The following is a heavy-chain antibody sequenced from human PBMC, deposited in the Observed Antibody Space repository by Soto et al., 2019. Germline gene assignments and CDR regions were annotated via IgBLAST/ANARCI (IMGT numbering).Heavy chain of an antibody. V-gene: IGHV1-58*01. CDR3: AADKNYYDRSGYKDYHYGMEV. J-gene: IGHJ6*02. Sequence: ASVKVSCKASGFTFTSSAVQWVRQARGQRLEWIGWIVVGSGNTNYAQKFQERVTITRDMSTSTAYMELSSLRSEDTAVYYCAADKNYYDRSGYKDYHYGMEVWGQGTPVSVSS. CDR1: GFTFTSSA. CDR2: IVVGSGNT. D-gene: IGHD3-22*01.